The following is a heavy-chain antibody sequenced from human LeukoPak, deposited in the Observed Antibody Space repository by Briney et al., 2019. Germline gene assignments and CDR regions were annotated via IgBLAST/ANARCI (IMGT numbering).Heavy chain of an antibody. CDR3: ARYCSSTSCYCD. CDR1: GFTFSSYD. CDR2: ISTIVGST. Sequence: GGSLRLSCAASGFTFSSYDMHWVRQAPGKGLEYVSAISTIVGSTDYANSVKGRFTISRDNSKKTLYLQMGSLRAEDIAVYYCARYCSSTSCYCDWGQGTLVTVSS. D-gene: IGHD2-2*01. J-gene: IGHJ4*02. V-gene: IGHV3-64*01.